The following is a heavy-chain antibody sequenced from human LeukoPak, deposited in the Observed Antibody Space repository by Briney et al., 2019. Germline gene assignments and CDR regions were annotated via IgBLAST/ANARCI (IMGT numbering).Heavy chain of an antibody. V-gene: IGHV3-23*01. CDR2: ISGNGVGT. D-gene: IGHD4/OR15-4a*01. CDR1: GFTFSNYA. CDR3: AKSMVATGKPVDDT. J-gene: IGHJ5*02. Sequence: PGGSLRLSCAGSGFTFSNYAMSWVRQAPGKGLEWVSAISGNGVGTYYADSVKGRFTISRDNSKNTVYLQVNSLRVEDTALYYCAKSMVATGKPVDDTWGQGTLVTVSS.